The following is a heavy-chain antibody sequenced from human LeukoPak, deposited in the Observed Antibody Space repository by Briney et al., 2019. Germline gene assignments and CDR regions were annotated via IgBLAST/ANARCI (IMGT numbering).Heavy chain of an antibody. V-gene: IGHV4-30-2*01. CDR2: VYHSGTT. D-gene: IGHD3-22*01. CDR1: GGSISSGGYS. CDR3: VRGYYYDSSGYWVRTFDI. Sequence: SETLSLTCAVSGGSISSGGYSWSWIRQPPGKGLEWIGYVYHSGTTHYNPSLKSRVTISVDRSKNQFSLKLSSVTAADTAVYYCVRGYYYDSSGYWVRTFDIWGQGTMVTVSS. J-gene: IGHJ3*02.